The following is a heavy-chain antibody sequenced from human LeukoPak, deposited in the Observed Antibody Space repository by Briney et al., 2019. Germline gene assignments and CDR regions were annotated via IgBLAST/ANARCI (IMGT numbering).Heavy chain of an antibody. Sequence: PSQTLSLTCAVSGGSISSGGYSWSWIRQPPGKGLEWIGNIYRSGSTYYNPSLKSRVTISVDRSKNQFSLKLSSVTAADTAVYYCARVFPSVGSYFDYWGQGTLVTVSS. J-gene: IGHJ4*02. CDR2: IYRSGST. D-gene: IGHD3-10*01. CDR1: GGSISSGGYS. V-gene: IGHV4-30-2*01. CDR3: ARVFPSVGSYFDY.